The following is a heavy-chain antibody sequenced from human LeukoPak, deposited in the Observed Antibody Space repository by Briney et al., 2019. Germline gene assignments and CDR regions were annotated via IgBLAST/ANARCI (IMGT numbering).Heavy chain of an antibody. CDR3: ARDPRDDAFDI. V-gene: IGHV4-59*12. Sequence: SETLSLTCTVSGGSISSYYWSWIRQPPGKGLEWIGYIHHSGSTNSNPSLKSRVTISVDTSKNQFSLKLSSVTAADTAVYYCARDPRDDAFDIWGQGTMVTVSS. CDR2: IHHSGST. D-gene: IGHD5-24*01. CDR1: GGSISSYY. J-gene: IGHJ3*02.